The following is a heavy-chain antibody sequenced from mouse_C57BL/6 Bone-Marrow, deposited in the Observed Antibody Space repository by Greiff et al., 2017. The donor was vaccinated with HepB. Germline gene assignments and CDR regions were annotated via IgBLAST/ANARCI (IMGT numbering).Heavy chain of an antibody. V-gene: IGHV1-81*01. CDR2: IYPRSGNT. J-gene: IGHJ4*01. D-gene: IGHD1-1*01. CDR1: GYTFTSYG. CDR3: LYGSSPHYYAMDY. Sequence: VQLQQSGAELARPGASVKLSCKASGYTFTSYGISWVKQRTGQGLEWIGEIYPRSGNTYYNEKFKGKATLTADKSSSTAYMELRSLTSEDSAVYFCLYGSSPHYYAMDYWGQGTSVTVSS.